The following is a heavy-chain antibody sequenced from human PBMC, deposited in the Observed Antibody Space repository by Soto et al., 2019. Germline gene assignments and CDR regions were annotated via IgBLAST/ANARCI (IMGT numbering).Heavy chain of an antibody. CDR1: GGSISSYY. Sequence: SETLSLTCTVSGGSISSYYWSWIRQPPGKGLEWIGYIYYSGSTNYNPSLKSRVTISVDTSKNQFSLKLSSVTAADTAVYYCARRSPITMVRGGSYYFDYWGQGTLVTVSS. CDR3: ARRSPITMVRGGSYYFDY. J-gene: IGHJ4*02. D-gene: IGHD3-10*01. CDR2: IYYSGST. V-gene: IGHV4-59*08.